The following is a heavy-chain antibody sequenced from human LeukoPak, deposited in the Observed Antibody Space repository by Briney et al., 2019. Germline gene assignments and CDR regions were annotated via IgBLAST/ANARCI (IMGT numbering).Heavy chain of an antibody. Sequence: PSETLSLTCTVSGGSISSYYWSWTRQPPGKGLEWIGYIYYSGSTNYNPSLKSRVTISVDTSKNQFSLKLSSVTAADTAVYYCAACSGGSCYRNDAFDIWGQGTMVTVSS. V-gene: IGHV4-59*01. D-gene: IGHD2-15*01. CDR3: AACSGGSCYRNDAFDI. CDR2: IYYSGST. CDR1: GGSISSYY. J-gene: IGHJ3*02.